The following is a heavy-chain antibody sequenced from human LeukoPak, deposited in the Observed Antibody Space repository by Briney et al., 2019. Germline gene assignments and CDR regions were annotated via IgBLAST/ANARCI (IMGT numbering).Heavy chain of an antibody. J-gene: IGHJ4*02. CDR1: GFTFSSYA. CDR3: AKDLTIFGVAIDY. CDR2: ISGSGGST. D-gene: IGHD3-3*01. V-gene: IGHV3-23*01. Sequence: PGGSLRLSCAASGFTFSSYAMSWVRQAPGKGLEWVSAISGSGGSTNYAASVKGRFTISRDNSKNTLYLQMNSLRAEDTAVYYCAKDLTIFGVAIDYWGQGTLVTVSS.